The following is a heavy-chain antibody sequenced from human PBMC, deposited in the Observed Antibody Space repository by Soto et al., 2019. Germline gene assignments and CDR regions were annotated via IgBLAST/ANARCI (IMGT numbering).Heavy chain of an antibody. V-gene: IGHV3-11*01. Sequence: GGSLRLSCAASGFTFSDYYMSWIRQAPGKGLEWISDISNSGRTVYYADSVKGRFTISRDNAKNSLYLQMNSLRAEDTAVYYCAREGIWGSYRYSLDYWGQGTLVTVSS. D-gene: IGHD3-16*02. CDR3: AREGIWGSYRYSLDY. J-gene: IGHJ4*02. CDR1: GFTFSDYY. CDR2: ISNSGRTV.